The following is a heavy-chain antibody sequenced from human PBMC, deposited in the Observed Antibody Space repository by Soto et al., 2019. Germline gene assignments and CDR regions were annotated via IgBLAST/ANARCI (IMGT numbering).Heavy chain of an antibody. CDR1: GFTFSSYG. V-gene: IGHV3-33*01. J-gene: IGHJ6*02. CDR3: ARDKDTRGDMDV. Sequence: QVQLVESGGGVVQPGRSLRLSCAASGFTFSSYGMHWVRQAPGKGLEWVAVIWYDGSNKYYADSVKGRFTISRDNSKNTLYLQMNSLRAEDTAVYYCARDKDTRGDMDVWGQGTTVTVSS. D-gene: IGHD3-10*01. CDR2: IWYDGSNK.